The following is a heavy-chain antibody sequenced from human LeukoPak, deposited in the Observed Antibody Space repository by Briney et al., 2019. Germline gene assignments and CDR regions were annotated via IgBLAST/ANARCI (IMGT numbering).Heavy chain of an antibody. CDR1: GYTFTSYD. CDR3: ARGIVVPAAMQSWFDP. J-gene: IGHJ5*02. V-gene: IGHV1-8*01. D-gene: IGHD2-2*01. CDR2: MNPNSGNT. Sequence: ASVKVSCKASGYTFTSYDINWVRQATGQGLEWMGWMNPNSGNTGYAQKFQGRVTMTRNPSISTAYMELSSLRSEDTAVYYCARGIVVPAAMQSWFDPWGQGTLVTVSS.